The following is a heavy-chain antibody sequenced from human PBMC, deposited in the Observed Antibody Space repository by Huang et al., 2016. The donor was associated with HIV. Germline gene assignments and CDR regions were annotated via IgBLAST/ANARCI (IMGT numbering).Heavy chain of an antibody. D-gene: IGHD1-7*01. CDR3: ATKTAAMDI. Sequence: VESGGRLVQPGGSIRLSCVGSTFRFGAYWMSWVRQSPGKGLEWVDNIKQDESEKYYVDFVKGRFNISRDNAKKVLFVEMNNVRVEDTATYYCATKTAAMDIWGQGTTVTVS. J-gene: IGHJ6*02. CDR2: IKQDESEK. CDR1: TFRFGAYW. V-gene: IGHV3-7*01.